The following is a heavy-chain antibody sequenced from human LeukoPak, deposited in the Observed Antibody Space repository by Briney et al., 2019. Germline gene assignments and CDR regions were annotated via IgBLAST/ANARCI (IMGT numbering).Heavy chain of an antibody. CDR2: MNPNSGNT. Sequence: ASVKVSCKASGYTFTSYDINWVRQATGQGLEWMGWMNPNSGNTGYAQKFQGRVTMTRNTSISTAYMELSSLRSEDTAVYYCARGGIAARAPKILTDYWGQGTLVTVSS. J-gene: IGHJ4*02. CDR1: GYTFTSYD. CDR3: ARGGIAARAPKILTDY. V-gene: IGHV1-8*01. D-gene: IGHD6-6*01.